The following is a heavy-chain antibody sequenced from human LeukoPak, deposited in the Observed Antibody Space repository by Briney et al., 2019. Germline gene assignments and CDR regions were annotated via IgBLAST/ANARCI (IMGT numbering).Heavy chain of an antibody. CDR3: ASCSSTSCYSDFDY. J-gene: IGHJ4*02. CDR2: INPNSGGT. D-gene: IGHD2-2*02. CDR1: GYTFTGYY. Sequence: ASVKVSCKASGYTFTGYYMHWVRQAPGQGLEWMGWINPNSGGTNYAQKFQGRVTMTRDTSISTAYMELSRLRSDDTAVYYCASCSSTSCYSDFDYWGQGTLVTVSS. V-gene: IGHV1-2*02.